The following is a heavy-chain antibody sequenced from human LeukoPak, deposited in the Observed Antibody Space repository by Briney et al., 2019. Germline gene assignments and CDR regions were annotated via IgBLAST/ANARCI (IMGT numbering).Heavy chain of an antibody. D-gene: IGHD6-19*01. Sequence: GASLRLPCAAAGFTFSSYAMSWVRQAPGKGLEWVSRIIATGGSTYYADSVKGRFAISRDNSKNTLYLQLNSLRVEDTAVYYCAKGKTSGWDQDAFDIWGQGTMVTVSS. J-gene: IGHJ3*02. V-gene: IGHV3-23*01. CDR2: IIATGGST. CDR1: GFTFSSYA. CDR3: AKGKTSGWDQDAFDI.